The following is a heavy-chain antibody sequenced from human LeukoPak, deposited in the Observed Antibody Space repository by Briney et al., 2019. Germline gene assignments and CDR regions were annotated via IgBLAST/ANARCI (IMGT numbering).Heavy chain of an antibody. D-gene: IGHD3-3*01. J-gene: IGHJ3*02. Sequence: GGSLRLSCAVSGFTFSKFWMSWVRQAPGKGLEWVANIKEDGSEKYYVDSVKGRFTISRDNSKNTLYLQMNSLRAEDTAVYYCAGVEWFSDAFDIWGQGTMVTVSS. CDR1: GFTFSKFW. CDR2: IKEDGSEK. V-gene: IGHV3-7*03. CDR3: AGVEWFSDAFDI.